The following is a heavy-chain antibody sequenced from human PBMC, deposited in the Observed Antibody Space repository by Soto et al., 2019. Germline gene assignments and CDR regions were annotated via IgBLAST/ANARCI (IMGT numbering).Heavy chain of an antibody. V-gene: IGHV1-69*19. J-gene: IGHJ4*02. D-gene: IGHD2-2*02. CDR1: GGTFNTYA. CDR3: AREVQVHTPAFVY. CDR2: ISPMFGAA. Sequence: QVQLVQSEAEMKKPGSSVKVSCQSSGGTFNTYAMNWVRQAPGQGPEWMGDISPMFGAANYAPKFQGRVNITADESTGTSYMQLSSLTSEDTVLYFCAREVQVHTPAFVYWGQGTLVTVSS.